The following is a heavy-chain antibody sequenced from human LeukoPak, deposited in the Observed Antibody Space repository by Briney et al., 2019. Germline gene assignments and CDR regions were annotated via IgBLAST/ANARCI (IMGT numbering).Heavy chain of an antibody. J-gene: IGHJ3*02. Sequence: AASVKVSXKASGYTFTSYYMHWVRQAPGQGLEWMGIINPSGGSTSYAQKFEGRVTMTRATSTSTVYMELSSLRSEDTAVYYCARASDDAFDIWGQGTMVTVSS. CDR3: ARASDDAFDI. V-gene: IGHV1-46*01. CDR2: INPSGGST. CDR1: GYTFTSYY.